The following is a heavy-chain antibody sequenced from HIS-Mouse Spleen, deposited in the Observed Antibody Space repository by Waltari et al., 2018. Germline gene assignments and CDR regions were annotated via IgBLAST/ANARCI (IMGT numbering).Heavy chain of an antibody. D-gene: IGHD6-13*01. Sequence: QLQLQESGPGLVKPSETLSLTCTVSVGSISSGSYYWGWIRQPPGKGLEWIGGIYYSGSTYYNPSLKSRVTISVDTSKNQFSLKLSSVTAADTAVYYCAREIPYSSSWYDWYFDLWGRGTLVTVSS. J-gene: IGHJ2*01. CDR2: IYYSGST. CDR3: AREIPYSSSWYDWYFDL. CDR1: VGSISSGSYY. V-gene: IGHV4-39*07.